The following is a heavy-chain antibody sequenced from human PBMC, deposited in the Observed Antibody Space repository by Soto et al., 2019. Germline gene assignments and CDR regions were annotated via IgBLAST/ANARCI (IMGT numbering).Heavy chain of an antibody. D-gene: IGHD3-22*01. V-gene: IGHV5-10-1*01. J-gene: IGHJ4*02. CDR2: IDPSDSQT. Sequence: GESLKISCKGSGSSFAGYWITWVLQKPGKSLEWMGRIDPSDSQTYYSPSFRGRVTISVTKSMTTVCLQWSSLRASDTAMYYCARQIYDSDTGPNFQYYFDSWGQGTPVTVSS. CDR3: ARQIYDSDTGPNFQYYFDS. CDR1: GSSFAGYW.